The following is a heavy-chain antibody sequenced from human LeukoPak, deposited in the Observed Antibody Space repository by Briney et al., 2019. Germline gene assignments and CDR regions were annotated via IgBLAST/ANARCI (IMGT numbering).Heavy chain of an antibody. CDR1: GFSFSSFA. V-gene: IGHV3-30*04. J-gene: IGHJ4*02. CDR3: ARVRGPAIAVPYYLDF. Sequence: GGSLRLSCAASGFSFSSFAFHWVRQAPGKGLEGVAVISSDGGTIYYAASVTGCTLISRTNSKNTLYLLFYSLKPEDTAGYYCARVRGPAIAVPYYLDFWGQGTVVSVSS. D-gene: IGHD6-19*01. CDR2: ISSDGGTI.